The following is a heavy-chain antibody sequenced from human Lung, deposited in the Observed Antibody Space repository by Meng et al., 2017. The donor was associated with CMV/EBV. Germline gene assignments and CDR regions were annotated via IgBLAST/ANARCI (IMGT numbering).Heavy chain of an antibody. CDR3: ARDLSGDWFDP. CDR2: IIPIFGST. D-gene: IGHD3-10*01. CDR1: GGTFSSYA. V-gene: IGHV1-69*05. Sequence: SVXVSWNASGGTFSSYAITWVRQAPGQGLEWMGVIIPIFGSTNYAQRFEGRVTIVTDESTSTAYMDLSSLRSEDTAIYYCARDLSGDWFDPWGQGTLVTVSS. J-gene: IGHJ5*02.